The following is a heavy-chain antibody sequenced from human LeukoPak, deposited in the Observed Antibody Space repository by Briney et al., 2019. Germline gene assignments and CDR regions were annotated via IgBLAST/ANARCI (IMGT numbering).Heavy chain of an antibody. J-gene: IGHJ4*02. CDR3: ARDRVVGATSASDHFDY. V-gene: IGHV4-30-2*01. CDR2: IYHSGST. Sequence: KSSETLSLTCTVSGGSISSGGYYWSWIRQPPGKGLEWIGYIYHSGSTYYNPSLKSRVTISVDRSKNQFSLKLSSVTAADTAVHYCARDRVVGATSASDHFDYWGQGTLVTVSS. CDR1: GGSISSGGYY. D-gene: IGHD1-26*01.